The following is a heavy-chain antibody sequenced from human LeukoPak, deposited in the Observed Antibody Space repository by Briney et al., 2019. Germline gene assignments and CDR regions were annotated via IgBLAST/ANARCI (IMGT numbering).Heavy chain of an antibody. CDR1: GRSFSGYY. V-gene: IGHV4-34*01. CDR3: ARAVIVVAAATQRNWFDP. D-gene: IGHD2-15*01. CDR2: INHSGIT. J-gene: IGHJ5*02. Sequence: KSSETLSLTCAVYGRSFSGYYWTWIRQTPGKGLEWIGEINHSGITDYNPSPRSRVTISVDTSKNQFSLKLSSVTAADTAIYYCARAVIVVAAATQRNWFDPWGQGTLVTVSS.